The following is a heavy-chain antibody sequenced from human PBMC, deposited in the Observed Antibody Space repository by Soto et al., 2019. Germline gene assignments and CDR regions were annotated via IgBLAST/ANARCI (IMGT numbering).Heavy chain of an antibody. CDR1: GFTFSTSA. V-gene: IGHV3-23*01. CDR3: ATETVPGTCDY. D-gene: IGHD1-7*01. CDR2: ITGSGGGT. J-gene: IGHJ4*02. Sequence: VGSLRLSCAASGFTFSTSAMNWVRQAPGKGLEWVSVITGSGGGTNYADSVKGRFTISRDNSKNTLYLQMNSLRAEDTAVYFCATETVPGTCDYWAQGTLVTVSS.